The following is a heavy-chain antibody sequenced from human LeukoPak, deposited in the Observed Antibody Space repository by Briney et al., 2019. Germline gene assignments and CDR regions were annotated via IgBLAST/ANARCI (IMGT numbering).Heavy chain of an antibody. J-gene: IGHJ4*02. D-gene: IGHD5-24*01. CDR3: ARDGQLRGINGDYFDY. V-gene: IGHV1-18*01. CDR2: ISTYNGNT. CDR1: DYTFTICG. Sequence: GASVTVSCKSSDYTFTICGNNWVRQAPGQGLEWMGLISTYNGNTNYEQKLQGRVTMTTDTSASAAYMELRSLRSDDTAVYYCARDGQLRGINGDYFDYWGQGTLVTVSS.